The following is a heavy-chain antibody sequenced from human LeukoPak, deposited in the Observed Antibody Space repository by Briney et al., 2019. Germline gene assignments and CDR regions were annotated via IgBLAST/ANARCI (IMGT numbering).Heavy chain of an antibody. V-gene: IGHV1-69*06. CDR1: GGTFSSYA. CDR3: ARLVWGDSSGWYFDY. D-gene: IGHD3-22*01. CDR2: IIPIFGTA. Sequence: GASVKVSCKASGGTFSSYAISWVRQAPGQGLEWMGGIIPIFGTANYAQKFQGRVTITADKSTSTAYMELSSLRSEDTAVYYCARLVWGDSSGWYFDYWAREPWSPSPQ. J-gene: IGHJ4*02.